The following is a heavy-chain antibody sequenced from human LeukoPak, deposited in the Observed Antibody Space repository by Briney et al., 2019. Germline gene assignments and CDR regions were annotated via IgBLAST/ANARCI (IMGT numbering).Heavy chain of an antibody. CDR1: GFTFSSSG. J-gene: IGHJ3*02. D-gene: IGHD1-1*01. CDR3: AKTRNGAYDI. CDR2: IRYDGSEK. V-gene: IGHV3-30*02. Sequence: GGSLRLSCAASGFTFSSSGMHWVRQTPGKGLEWVAFIRYDGSEKSYADSVKGRFTISRDNSKNTVHLQINSLRAEDTAVYYCAKTRNGAYDIWGQGTTVTVSS.